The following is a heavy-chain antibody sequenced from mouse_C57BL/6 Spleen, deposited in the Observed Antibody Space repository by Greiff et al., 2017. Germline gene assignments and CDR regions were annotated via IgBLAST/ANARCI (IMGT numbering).Heavy chain of an antibody. CDR3: ARWGGYDGGDWYFDV. CDR1: GYAFSSSW. Sequence: QVQLQQSGPELVKPGASVKISCKASGYAFSSSWMNWVKQRPGKCLEWIGRIYPGDGDTNYNGKFKGKATLTADKSSSTAYMQLSSLTSEDSAVYFCARWGGYDGGDWYFDVWGTGTTVTVSS. CDR2: IYPGDGDT. D-gene: IGHD2-2*01. V-gene: IGHV1-82*01. J-gene: IGHJ1*03.